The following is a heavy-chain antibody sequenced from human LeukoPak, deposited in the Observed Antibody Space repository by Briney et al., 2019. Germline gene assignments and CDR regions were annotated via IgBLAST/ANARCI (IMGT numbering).Heavy chain of an antibody. V-gene: IGHV4-4*07. CDR3: ARSRKNDDYGDYVGAFDI. CDR1: GGSISSYY. D-gene: IGHD4-17*01. J-gene: IGHJ3*02. Sequence: SETLSLTCTVSGGSISSYYWSWIRQPAGKGLEWIGRIYTSGSTNYNPSLKSRVTMSVDTSKNQFSLKLSSVTAADTAVYYCARSRKNDDYGDYVGAFDIWGQGTMVTVSS. CDR2: IYTSGST.